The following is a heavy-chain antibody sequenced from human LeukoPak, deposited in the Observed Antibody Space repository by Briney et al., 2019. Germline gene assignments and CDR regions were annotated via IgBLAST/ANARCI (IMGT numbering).Heavy chain of an antibody. CDR3: ARGSGPSAFDI. V-gene: IGHV3-21*01. J-gene: IGHJ3*02. CDR2: ISSSSSYI. D-gene: IGHD3-10*01. Sequence: GGSLRLSCAASGFTFSSYSMNWVRQAPGKGLEWVSSISSSSSYIYYADSVKGRFTTSRDNAKNSLYLQMNSLRAEDTAVYYCARGSGPSAFDIWGQGTMVTVSS. CDR1: GFTFSSYS.